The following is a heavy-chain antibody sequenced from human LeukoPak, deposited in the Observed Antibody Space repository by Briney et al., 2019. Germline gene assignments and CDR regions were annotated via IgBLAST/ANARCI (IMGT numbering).Heavy chain of an antibody. Sequence: SQTLSLTCTVSGGSISSGDYYWSWIRQPPGKGLEWIGYIYYRGSTYYNPSLKSRVTISVDTSKNQFSLKLSSVTAADTAVYYCARDSSSWYSYGMDVWGKGTTVTVSS. J-gene: IGHJ6*04. CDR2: IYYRGST. D-gene: IGHD6-13*01. CDR1: GGSISSGDYY. V-gene: IGHV4-30-4*01. CDR3: ARDSSSWYSYGMDV.